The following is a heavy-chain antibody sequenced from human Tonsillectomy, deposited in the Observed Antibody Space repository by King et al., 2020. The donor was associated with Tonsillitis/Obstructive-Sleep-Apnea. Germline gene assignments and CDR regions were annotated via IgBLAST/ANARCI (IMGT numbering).Heavy chain of an antibody. CDR1: GFTFSSYV. Sequence: QVQLVESGGGVVQPGRSLRLSCAASGFTFSSYVMQWVRQAPGKGLEWVAVISYDGSIKYDADSVKGRFTISRDNSKNTLYLQMNSPRPEDTAIYYCAASDIVARDGAFDIWGQGTMVTVSS. D-gene: IGHD5-12*01. J-gene: IGHJ3*02. CDR3: AASDIVARDGAFDI. V-gene: IGHV3-30*04. CDR2: ISYDGSIK.